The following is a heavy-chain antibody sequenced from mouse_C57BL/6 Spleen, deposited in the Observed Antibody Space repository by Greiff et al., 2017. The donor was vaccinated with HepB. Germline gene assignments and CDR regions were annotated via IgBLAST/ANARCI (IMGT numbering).Heavy chain of an antibody. CDR1: ANTFTSYW. V-gene: IGHV1-64*01. CDR3: ARAGEGDY. CDR2: FHLNSGST. J-gene: IGHJ2*01. Sequence: QVQLQQPGAERVKPGAPVRLSCKAPANTFTSYWKHGVKERLGKGLEWMGMFHLNSGSTNYNEKSKSKATLTVDKSSSTAYMQLSSLTSEDSAVYYCARAGEGDYWGQGTTLTVSS.